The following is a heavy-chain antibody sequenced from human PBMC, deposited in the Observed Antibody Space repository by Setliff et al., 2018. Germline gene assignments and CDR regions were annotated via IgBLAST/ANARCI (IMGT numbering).Heavy chain of an antibody. Sequence: PGGSLRLSCAASGFTLSTHSMNWVRQAPGKGLEWVSSISRSSTYIYYADSMKGRFTISRDNAKNSLYLQMNSLRAEDTAVYYCASAGHSGSWFPFDAFHIWGQGTMVTVSS. J-gene: IGHJ3*02. CDR1: GFTLSTHS. V-gene: IGHV3-21*01. CDR3: ASAGHSGSWFPFDAFHI. D-gene: IGHD6-13*01. CDR2: ISRSSTYI.